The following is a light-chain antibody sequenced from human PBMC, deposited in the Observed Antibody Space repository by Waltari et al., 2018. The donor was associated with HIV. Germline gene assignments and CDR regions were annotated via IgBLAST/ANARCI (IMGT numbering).Light chain of an antibody. Sequence: QSVLTQPPSVSAAPGQKVTIPCSGGSSNIGNSSVSWYQQLPGTAPKLLIYDNAKRPSGIPDRFSGSKSGTSATLGITGLQTGDAADYYCGTWDSRLRAGVFGGGTKLTVL. J-gene: IGLJ2*01. CDR1: SSNIGNSS. CDR2: DNA. CDR3: GTWDSRLRAGV. V-gene: IGLV1-51*01.